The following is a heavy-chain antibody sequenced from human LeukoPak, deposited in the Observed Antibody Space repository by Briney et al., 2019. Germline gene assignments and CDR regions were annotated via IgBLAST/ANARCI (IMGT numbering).Heavy chain of an antibody. Sequence: ASVKVSCKASGYTFTSYGISWVRQAPGQGLEWMGCISAYNGNTNYAQKLQGRVTMTTDTSTSTAYMELRSLRSDDTAVYYCARGAIDIVVVVAATFFDYWGQGTLVTVSS. CDR1: GYTFTSYG. CDR2: ISAYNGNT. D-gene: IGHD2-15*01. J-gene: IGHJ4*02. CDR3: ARGAIDIVVVVAATFFDY. V-gene: IGHV1-18*01.